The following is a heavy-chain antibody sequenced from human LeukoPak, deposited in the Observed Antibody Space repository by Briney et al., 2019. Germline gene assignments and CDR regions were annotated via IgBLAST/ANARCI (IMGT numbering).Heavy chain of an antibody. CDR3: ARDRQMGYGVSDY. Sequence: GGSLRLSCAASGFTFSSYSMNWVRQAPGKGLEWVSSISSSSSYIYYADSVKGRFTISRDNAKNSLYLQMNSLRAEDTAVYYCARDRQMGYGVSDYWGQGTLVTVSS. D-gene: IGHD5-12*01. J-gene: IGHJ4*02. V-gene: IGHV3-21*01. CDR1: GFTFSSYS. CDR2: ISSSSSYI.